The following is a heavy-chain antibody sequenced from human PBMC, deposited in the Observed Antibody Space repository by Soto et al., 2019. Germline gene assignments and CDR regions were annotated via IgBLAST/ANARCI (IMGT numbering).Heavy chain of an antibody. CDR3: ARTIFGVVPLERERFDY. CDR2: ISAYNGNT. D-gene: IGHD3-3*01. J-gene: IGHJ4*02. CDR1: GYTFTSYG. V-gene: IGHV1-18*01. Sequence: ASVKVSCKASGYTFTSYGISWVRQAPGQGLEWMGWISAYNGNTNYAQKLQGRVTMTTDTSTSTAYMELRSLRSDDTAVYYCARTIFGVVPLERERFDYWGQGTLVTVSS.